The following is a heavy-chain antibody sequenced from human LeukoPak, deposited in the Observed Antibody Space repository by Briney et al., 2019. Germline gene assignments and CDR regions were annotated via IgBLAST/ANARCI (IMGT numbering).Heavy chain of an antibody. Sequence: ASVKVSCKASGGTFSSYATSWVRQAPGQGLEWMGRIIPIFGTANYAQKFQGRVTITTDESTSTAYMELSSLRSEDTAVYYCARVSDYGGNSWGQGTLVTVSS. J-gene: IGHJ4*02. CDR3: ARVSDYGGNS. D-gene: IGHD4-23*01. CDR2: IIPIFGTA. V-gene: IGHV1-69*05. CDR1: GGTFSSYA.